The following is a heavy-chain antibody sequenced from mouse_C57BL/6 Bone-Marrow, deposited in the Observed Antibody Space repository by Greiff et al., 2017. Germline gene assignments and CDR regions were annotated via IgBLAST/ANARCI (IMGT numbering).Heavy chain of an antibody. Sequence: EVQLQESGPELVKPGASVKISCKASGYSFTDYNMNWVKQSNGKSLEWIGVINPNYGTTSYNQKFKGKATLTVDQSSSTAYMQLNSLTSEDSAVYYCARLGYYYGSSYVWYFDVWGTGTTVTVSS. CDR3: ARLGYYYGSSYVWYFDV. CDR1: GYSFTDYN. J-gene: IGHJ1*03. D-gene: IGHD1-1*01. V-gene: IGHV1-39*01. CDR2: INPNYGTT.